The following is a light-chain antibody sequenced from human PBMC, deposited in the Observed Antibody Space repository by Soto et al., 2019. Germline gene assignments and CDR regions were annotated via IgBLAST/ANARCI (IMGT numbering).Light chain of an antibody. CDR3: QQHGRSPPSWT. V-gene: IGKV3-20*01. CDR1: QSVTNNY. Sequence: ETVLTQSPVTLSLSPGERATLFCRASQSVTNNYLAWYQQKPGQAPRLLIYDASTRATGIPDKFSGSGSGTDFTLTISNLEPADFAVYYCQQHGRSPPSWTFGQGTKVEIK. CDR2: DAS. J-gene: IGKJ1*01.